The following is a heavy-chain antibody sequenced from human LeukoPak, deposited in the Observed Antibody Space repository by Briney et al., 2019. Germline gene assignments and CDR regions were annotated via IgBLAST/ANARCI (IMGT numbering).Heavy chain of an antibody. CDR1: GYTFIGYY. CDR3: ARVQGYCSSTSCYPDTNFDY. J-gene: IGHJ4*02. CDR2: INPYSGGT. V-gene: IGHV1-2*02. D-gene: IGHD2-2*01. Sequence: ASVKVSCKASGYTFIGYYMHWVRQAPGQGLEWMGWINPYSGGTNYAQKFQGRVTMTRDTSISTAYMELSRLRSDDTAVYYCARVQGYCSSTSCYPDTNFDYWGQGTLVTVSS.